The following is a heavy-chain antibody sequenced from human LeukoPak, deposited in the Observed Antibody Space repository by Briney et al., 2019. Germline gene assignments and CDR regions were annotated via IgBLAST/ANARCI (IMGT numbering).Heavy chain of an antibody. D-gene: IGHD3-10*01. Sequence: WASVKVSCKASGYTFTSYDINWVRQATGQGLEWMGWMNPNSGNTGYAQKFQGRVTITRNTSISTAYMELSSLRSEDTAVYYCARETLVCGSGRTYCFDYWGQGTLVTVSS. CDR2: MNPNSGNT. V-gene: IGHV1-8*03. CDR1: GYTFTSYD. J-gene: IGHJ4*02. CDR3: ARETLVCGSGRTYCFDY.